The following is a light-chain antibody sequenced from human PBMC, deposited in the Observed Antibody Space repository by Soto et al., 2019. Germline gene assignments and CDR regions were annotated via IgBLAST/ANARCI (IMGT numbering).Light chain of an antibody. CDR3: QQYNSYYT. V-gene: IGKV1-5*01. CDR2: DAS. CDR1: QSISSW. Sequence: DIQMTQSPSTLSASVGDRVTITCRASQSISSWLAWYQQKPGKAPKLLIYDASSLESGVPSRFSGRGSGTEFTLTISSLQPDDFATYSCQQYNSYYTFGQGTKLEIK. J-gene: IGKJ2*01.